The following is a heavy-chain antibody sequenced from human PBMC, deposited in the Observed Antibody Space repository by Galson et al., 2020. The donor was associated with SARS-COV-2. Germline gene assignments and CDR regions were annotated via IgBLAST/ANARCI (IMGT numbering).Heavy chain of an antibody. V-gene: IGHV4-31*03. D-gene: IGHD3-10*01. CDR3: ARGGLWCVELFHYYYGMDV. CDR2: IYYSGST. J-gene: IGHJ6*02. CDR1: GGSISSGGYY. Sequence: SETLSLTCTVSGGSISSGGYYWSWIRQHPGKGLEWIGYIYYSGSTYYNPSLKSRVTISVDTSKNQFSLKLSSVTAADTAVYYCARGGLWCVELFHYYYGMDVWGQGTTVTVSS.